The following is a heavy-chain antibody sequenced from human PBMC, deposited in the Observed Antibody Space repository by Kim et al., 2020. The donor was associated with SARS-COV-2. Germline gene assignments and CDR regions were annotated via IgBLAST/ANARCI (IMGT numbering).Heavy chain of an antibody. J-gene: IGHJ4*02. CDR2: RT. Sequence: RTNNADTFKGRITIHRDNAKNTLYLQMNSLAADDTAVYYCGRDLFAPRAYWGQGTLVTVSS. V-gene: IGHV3-74*01. CDR3: GRDLFAPRAY.